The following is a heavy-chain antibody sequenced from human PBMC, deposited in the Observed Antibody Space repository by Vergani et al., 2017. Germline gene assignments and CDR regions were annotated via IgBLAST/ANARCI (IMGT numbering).Heavy chain of an antibody. D-gene: IGHD6-13*01. J-gene: IGHJ6*02. CDR3: AKDGWYSSSWYYYYGMDV. CDR1: GFTFDDYA. Sequence: EVQLVESGGGLVQPGGSLRLSCAASGFTFDDYAMHWVRQAPGKGLEWVSLISWDGGSTYYADSVKGRFTISRDNNKNSLYLQMNSLRAEDTALYYCAKDGWYSSSWYYYYGMDVWGQGTTVTVSS. V-gene: IGHV3-43D*03. CDR2: ISWDGGST.